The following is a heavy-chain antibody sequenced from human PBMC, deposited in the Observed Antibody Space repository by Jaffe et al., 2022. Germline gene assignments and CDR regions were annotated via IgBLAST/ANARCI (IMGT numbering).Heavy chain of an antibody. CDR2: IYHSGST. D-gene: IGHD2-21*02. CDR1: GYSISSGYY. V-gene: IGHV4-38-2*01. CDR3: ARHCGGDCGPDNFDY. J-gene: IGHJ4*02. Sequence: QVQLQESGPGLVKPSETLSLTCAVSGYSISSGYYWGWIRQPPGKGLEWIGSIYHSGSTYYNPSLKSRVTISVDTSKNQFSLKLSSVTAADTAVYYCARHCGGDCGPDNFDYWGQGTLVTVSS.